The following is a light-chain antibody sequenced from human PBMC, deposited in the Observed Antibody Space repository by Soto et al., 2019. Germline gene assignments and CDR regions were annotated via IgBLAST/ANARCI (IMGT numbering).Light chain of an antibody. CDR1: SSDVGGYNY. V-gene: IGLV2-8*01. J-gene: IGLJ1*01. Sequence: QSVLTQPPSASGSPGQSVTISCTGTSSDVGGYNYVSWYQQHPGKAPKLMIYEVSKRPSGVPDRFSGSKSGNTASLTVSGLQADEDAASYCSSYAGSKKVFGTGNKVTVL. CDR2: EVS. CDR3: SSYAGSKKV.